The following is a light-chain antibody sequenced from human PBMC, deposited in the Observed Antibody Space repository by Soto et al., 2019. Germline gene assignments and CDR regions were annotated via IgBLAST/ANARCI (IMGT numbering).Light chain of an antibody. CDR2: GAS. CDR3: QQYNNWPLT. J-gene: IGKJ4*01. Sequence: EIVMTQSPATLSVSPGERATLSCRASQSVNNNLAWYQQKPGQAPRLLIYGASARATGIPARFSGSGSGTEFPLTISSLPSEDFAVYYCQQYNNWPLTFGGGTKVEIK. V-gene: IGKV3-15*01. CDR1: QSVNNN.